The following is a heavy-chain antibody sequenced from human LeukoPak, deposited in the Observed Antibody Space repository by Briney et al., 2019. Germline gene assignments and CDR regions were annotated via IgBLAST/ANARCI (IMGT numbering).Heavy chain of an antibody. CDR2: ISAYNDNT. Sequence: ASVKVSCKASGYTFTSYGISWVRQAPGQGLEWVGWISAYNDNTNYAQKLQGRVTMTTDTSTSTAYMELRSLRSDDTAVYYCARLYSSSWSDVFDIWGQGTMVTVSS. J-gene: IGHJ3*02. CDR3: ARLYSSSWSDVFDI. V-gene: IGHV1-18*01. D-gene: IGHD6-13*01. CDR1: GYTFTSYG.